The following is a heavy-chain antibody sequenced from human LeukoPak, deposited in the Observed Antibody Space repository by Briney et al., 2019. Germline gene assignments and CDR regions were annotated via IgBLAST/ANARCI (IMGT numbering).Heavy chain of an antibody. D-gene: IGHD2/OR15-2a*01. Sequence: KSSETLSLTCSVSGVSISSHYWAWIRQPAGKGLEWIGRIYNTGSANYNPSLKSRVSMSLDTSKNQFSLNLTSVTAADTAVYYCTRDVFFRAHNWFDPWGQGTLVTVSS. V-gene: IGHV4-4*07. J-gene: IGHJ5*02. CDR3: TRDVFFRAHNWFDP. CDR2: IYNTGSA. CDR1: GVSISSHY.